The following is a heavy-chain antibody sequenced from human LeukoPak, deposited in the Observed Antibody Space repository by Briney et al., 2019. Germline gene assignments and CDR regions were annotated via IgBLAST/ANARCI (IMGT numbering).Heavy chain of an antibody. CDR3: VETGLGRARYDNRGRYVGAFDI. D-gene: IGHD3-22*01. V-gene: IGHV1-69*05. CDR2: IIPIFGRA. CDR1: GGTFSSYA. J-gene: IGHJ3*02. Sequence: PGASVKLSCKASGGTFSSYAISWVRQAPGQGLEWMGGIIPIFGRANYAQKFQGRVTITTDESTGTAYMELSSLRSDDTAMYYCVETGLGRARYDNRGRYVGAFDIWGQGTMVTVSS.